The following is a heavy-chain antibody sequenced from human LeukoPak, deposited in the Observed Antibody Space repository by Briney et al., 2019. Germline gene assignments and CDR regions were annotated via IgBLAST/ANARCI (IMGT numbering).Heavy chain of an antibody. Sequence: PSETLSLTCAVYGGSFSGYYWSWIRQPPGKGLEWIGEINHSGSTNYNPSLKSRVTISVDTSKNQFSLKLSSVTAADTAVYYCAKLVIGPGAIVYGMDVLGQGTKGTGPS. CDR2: INHSGST. V-gene: IGHV4-34*01. J-gene: IGHJ6*02. D-gene: IGHD2-2*01. CDR1: GGSFSGYY. CDR3: AKLVIGPGAIVYGMDV.